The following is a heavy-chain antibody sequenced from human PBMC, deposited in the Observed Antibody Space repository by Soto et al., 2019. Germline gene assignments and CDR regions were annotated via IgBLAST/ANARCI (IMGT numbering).Heavy chain of an antibody. CDR3: ARDGGRGGDLGY. Sequence: EVQLVESGGGLVQPGGSLRLSCAASGFTFSNYWMDWVRQAPGKGLVWVSRIKRDGSSISYAGSVKGRVTITRDNAKNTLYLQMNSVRAEDRAVYYCARDGGRGGDLGYWGQGTLVTVSS. J-gene: IGHJ4*02. CDR1: GFTFSNYW. V-gene: IGHV3-74*01. D-gene: IGHD2-21*02. CDR2: IKRDGSSI.